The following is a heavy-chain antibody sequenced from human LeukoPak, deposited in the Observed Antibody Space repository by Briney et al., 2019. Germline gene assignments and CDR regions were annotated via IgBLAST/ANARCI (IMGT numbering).Heavy chain of an antibody. CDR1: GYTFSSYA. J-gene: IGHJ4*02. CDR3: ARFAVHRRLAVAGQFGLDY. Sequence: SVKVSCKASGYTFSSYAISWVRQAPGQGLEWMGGIIPIFGTANYAQKFQGRVTITADESTSTAYMELSSLRSEDTAVYYCARFAVHRRLAVAGQFGLDYWGQGTLVTVSS. V-gene: IGHV1-69*13. D-gene: IGHD6-19*01. CDR2: IIPIFGTA.